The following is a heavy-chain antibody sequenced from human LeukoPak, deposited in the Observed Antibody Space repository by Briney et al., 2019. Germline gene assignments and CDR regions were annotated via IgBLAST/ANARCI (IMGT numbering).Heavy chain of an antibody. Sequence: SETLSLTCTVSGGSISSYYWSWIRQPAGKGMEWIGRIYTSGSTNYNPSFKSRVTMSVDTSKNQFCLKLSSVSAADTAVYYCARHANRGYYPDYWGQGTLVTVSS. CDR1: GGSISSYY. J-gene: IGHJ4*02. CDR2: IYTSGST. D-gene: IGHD2/OR15-2a*01. CDR3: ARHANRGYYPDY. V-gene: IGHV4-4*07.